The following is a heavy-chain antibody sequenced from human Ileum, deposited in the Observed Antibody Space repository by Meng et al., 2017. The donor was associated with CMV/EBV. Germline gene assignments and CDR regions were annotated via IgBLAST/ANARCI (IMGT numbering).Heavy chain of an antibody. CDR3: AHLIVGTISFDY. J-gene: IGHJ4*02. V-gene: IGHV2-5*02. CDR2: IYWDDDT. CDR1: WFSLSTSGVG. Sequence: FSWFSLSTSGVGVGWVRQPPGKALEWLALIYWDDDTRYSPSLKSRLTITKDTSKNQVVLTMTNMDPEDTATYYCAHLIVGTISFDYWGQGTLVTVSS. D-gene: IGHD5-12*01.